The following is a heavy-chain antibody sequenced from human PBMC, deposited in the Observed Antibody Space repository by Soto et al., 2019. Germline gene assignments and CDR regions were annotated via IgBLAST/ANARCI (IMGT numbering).Heavy chain of an antibody. J-gene: IGHJ4*02. CDR2: IFWDDDK. Sequence: QITLKESGPTLVKPTQTLTLTCTFSGFSLSTSGVGVGWIRQPPGKALEWLALIFWDDDKRYSPSLKSRLTITKDTSKNQVVLTMTNMDPADTATYYCAHRRGGSGSLTFDYWGQGTLVTVSS. D-gene: IGHD1-26*01. CDR1: GFSLSTSGVG. CDR3: AHRRGGSGSLTFDY. V-gene: IGHV2-5*02.